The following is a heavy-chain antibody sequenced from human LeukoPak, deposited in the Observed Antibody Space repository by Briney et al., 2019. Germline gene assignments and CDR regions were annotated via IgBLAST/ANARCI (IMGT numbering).Heavy chain of an antibody. CDR2: ISWNGGST. CDR1: GFTFDDYA. D-gene: IGHD2-2*01. CDR3: AKDIGCSSTSCPSYHYCYYMDV. V-gene: IGHV3-43D*03. J-gene: IGHJ6*03. Sequence: GGSLRLSCAASGFTFDDYAMHWVRQVPGKGLEWVSLISWNGGSTDYADSVKGRFTISRDNSKNSLYLQMNSLRAEDTALYYCAKDIGCSSTSCPSYHYCYYMDVWGKGTTVTVSS.